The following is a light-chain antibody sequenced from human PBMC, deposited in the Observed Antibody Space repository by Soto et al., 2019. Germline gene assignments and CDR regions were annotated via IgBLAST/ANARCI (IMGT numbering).Light chain of an antibody. CDR3: QHYGYPQWT. Sequence: EIVLTQSPGILSLSPGERATLSGRASQSGRDMYLAWYQQKPGQPPRLLIYGVSSRAYGIPDRFSGSGSGTDFTLTISRLEPEDFAVYYCQHYGYPQWTFGQGTKVDIK. J-gene: IGKJ1*01. CDR2: GVS. CDR1: QSGRDMY. V-gene: IGKV3-20*01.